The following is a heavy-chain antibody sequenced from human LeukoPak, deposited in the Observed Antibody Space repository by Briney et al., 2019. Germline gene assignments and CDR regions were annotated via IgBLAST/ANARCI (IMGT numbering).Heavy chain of an antibody. D-gene: IGHD3-9*01. CDR3: ARDDILTGRGAFDI. CDR1: GGTFSSYA. Sequence: ASVKVSCKASGGTFSSYAISWVRQAPGQGLEWMGWISAYNGNTNYAQKLQGRVTMTTDTSTSTAYMELRSLRSDDTAVYYCARDDILTGRGAFDIWGQGTMVTVSS. CDR2: ISAYNGNT. V-gene: IGHV1-18*01. J-gene: IGHJ3*02.